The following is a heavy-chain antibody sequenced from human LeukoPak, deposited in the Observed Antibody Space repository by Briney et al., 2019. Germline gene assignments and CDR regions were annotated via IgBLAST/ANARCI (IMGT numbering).Heavy chain of an antibody. D-gene: IGHD4-17*01. CDR1: GGTFSSYA. CDR2: IIPIFGTA. CDR3: ARYGDYDYYYMDV. Sequence: GASVKVSCKASGGTFSSYAISWVRPAPGQGLEWMGGIIPIFGTANYAQKFQGRVTITTDESTSTAYMELSSLRSEDTAVYYCARYGDYDYYYMDVWGKGTTVTVSS. V-gene: IGHV1-69*05. J-gene: IGHJ6*03.